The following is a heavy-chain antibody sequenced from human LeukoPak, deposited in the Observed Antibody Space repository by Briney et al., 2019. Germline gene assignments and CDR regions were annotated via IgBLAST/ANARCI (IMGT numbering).Heavy chain of an antibody. V-gene: IGHV6-1*01. D-gene: IGHD6-6*01. CDR1: GDSVSSNSAA. CDR3: AGRISSSSKGGFDY. CDR2: TYYRSKWYN. Sequence: SQTLSLTCAISGDSVSSNSAAWNWIRQSPSRGLEWLGRTYYRSKWYNDYAVSVKSRITINPDASKNQFSLKLSSVTAADTAVYYCAGRISSSSKGGFDYWGQGTLVTVSS. J-gene: IGHJ4*02.